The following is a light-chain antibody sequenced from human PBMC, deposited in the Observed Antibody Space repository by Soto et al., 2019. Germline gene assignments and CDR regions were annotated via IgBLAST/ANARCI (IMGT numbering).Light chain of an antibody. V-gene: IGKV1-33*01. CDR2: DAS. CDR1: QDISNY. J-gene: IGKJ4*01. CDR3: KQYDNLLFT. Sequence: DIQMTQSPSSLSASVGDRVTITCQASQDISNYLNWYQQKTGKAPKLLIYDASNLETGVPSRFSGSVSGKDFTLTIRSLQSEDIATYYCKQYDNLLFTFGGGNKVEIK.